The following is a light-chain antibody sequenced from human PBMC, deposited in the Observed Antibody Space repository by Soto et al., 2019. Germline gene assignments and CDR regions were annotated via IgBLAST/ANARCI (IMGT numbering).Light chain of an antibody. Sequence: EIVLTQSPGTLSLSLGERATLSCRASQSVSSIYLAWYQQKPGQAPRLLIYGASSRATGIPDRFSGSGSGTDLTLTISRLEPEDFAVYYCQQYGSSRWTFGQGTKVDIK. CDR3: QQYGSSRWT. CDR1: QSVSSIY. J-gene: IGKJ1*01. V-gene: IGKV3-20*01. CDR2: GAS.